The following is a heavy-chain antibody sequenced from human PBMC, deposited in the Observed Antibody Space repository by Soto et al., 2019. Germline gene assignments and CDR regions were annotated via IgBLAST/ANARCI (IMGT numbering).Heavy chain of an antibody. Sequence: EVQLVESGGGLVQPGGSLRLSCAASGFTFSSYWMHWVRQAPGKGLVWVSRINSDGSSTSYADSVKGRFPISRDNAKNTLYLQMNSLRAEDTAVYYCARDRGWFGEVPFDYWGQGTLVTVSS. V-gene: IGHV3-74*01. CDR1: GFTFSSYW. CDR3: ARDRGWFGEVPFDY. J-gene: IGHJ4*02. D-gene: IGHD3-10*01. CDR2: INSDGSST.